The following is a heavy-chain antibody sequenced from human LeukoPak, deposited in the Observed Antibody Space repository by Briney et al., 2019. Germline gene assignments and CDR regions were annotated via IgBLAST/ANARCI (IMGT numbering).Heavy chain of an antibody. CDR1: GFTVSSNY. CDR3: ARDLERFYMDV. J-gene: IGHJ6*03. CDR2: INSDGSST. V-gene: IGHV3-74*01. Sequence: GGSLRLSCAASGFTVSSNYMSWVRQAPGKRLVWVSRINSDGSSTSYADSVKGRFTVSRDNAKNTLYLQMNSLRAEDTAVYYCARDLERFYMDVWGKGTTVIVSS. D-gene: IGHD1-1*01.